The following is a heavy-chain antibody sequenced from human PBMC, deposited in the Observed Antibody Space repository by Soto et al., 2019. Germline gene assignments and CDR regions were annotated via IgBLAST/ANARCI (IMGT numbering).Heavy chain of an antibody. D-gene: IGHD2-15*01. V-gene: IGHV3-48*02. CDR1: GFSFSAYR. CDR2: ISSSSSSM. J-gene: IGHJ6*02. Sequence: GGSLRLSCAASGFSFSAYRMNWVHQAPGKGLEWVSYISSSSSSMYYAGSVKGRFTISRDNAQNALFLQMNSLTDEDTAVYYCARDWTYCSGGSCYYGMDVWGQGTTVTVSS. CDR3: ARDWTYCSGGSCYYGMDV.